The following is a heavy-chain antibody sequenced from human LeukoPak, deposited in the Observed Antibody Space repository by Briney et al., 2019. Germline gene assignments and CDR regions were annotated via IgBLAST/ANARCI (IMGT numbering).Heavy chain of an antibody. V-gene: IGHV1-24*01. D-gene: IGHD2-15*01. J-gene: IGHJ4*02. CDR2: FDPEDGET. Sequence: ASVKVSXKVSGYTLTELSMHWVRQAPGKGLEWIGGFDPEDGETIYAQKFQGRVTMTEDTSTDTAYMELSSLRSEDTAVYYCATGGYCSGGSCYDYWGQGTLVTVSS. CDR1: GYTLTELS. CDR3: ATGGYCSGGSCYDY.